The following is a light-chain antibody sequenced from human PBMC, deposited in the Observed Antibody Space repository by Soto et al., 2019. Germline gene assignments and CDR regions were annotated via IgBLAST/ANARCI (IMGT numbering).Light chain of an antibody. V-gene: IGLV2-14*03. J-gene: IGLJ1*01. CDR1: SGDFGGYHY. CDR2: GVT. Sequence: QSALTQPATVSRSPGPSITISCTGASGDFGGYHYVYWYQQHPGKDPPLLIYGVTNRPSGVSNRFSGSKSGNTASLTISGLHADDEADYSCNSYTNLNTLPVFGTGTKLTVL. CDR3: NSYTNLNTLPV.